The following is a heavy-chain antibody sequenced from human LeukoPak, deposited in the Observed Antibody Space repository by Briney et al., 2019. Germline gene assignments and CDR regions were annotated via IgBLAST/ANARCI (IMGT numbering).Heavy chain of an antibody. Sequence: SVTVSCTASGGTFSIYAISWVRQAPGQGLEWMGGVIPICGKANYAQKFQGRVMITADESTSTAYMELSSLRSEDTAVYYCASTQIRRMIVVASGAFDIRGQGTMVTVSS. CDR3: ASTQIRRMIVVASGAFDI. J-gene: IGHJ3*02. D-gene: IGHD3-22*01. V-gene: IGHV1-69*13. CDR1: GGTFSIYA. CDR2: VIPICGKA.